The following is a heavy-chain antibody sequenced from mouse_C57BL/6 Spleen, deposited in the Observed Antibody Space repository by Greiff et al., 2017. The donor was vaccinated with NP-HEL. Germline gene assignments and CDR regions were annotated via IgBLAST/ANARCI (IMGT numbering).Heavy chain of an antibody. Sequence: EVKLVESGGGLVKPGGSLKLSCAASGFTFSDYGMHWVRQAPEKGLEWVAYISSGSSTIYYADTVKGRFTISRENAKNTLFLQMTSLRSEDTAIYYCAREWLLRPFDYWGQGTTLTVSS. CDR2: ISSGSSTI. CDR3: AREWLLRPFDY. J-gene: IGHJ2*01. D-gene: IGHD2-3*01. CDR1: GFTFSDYG. V-gene: IGHV5-17*01.